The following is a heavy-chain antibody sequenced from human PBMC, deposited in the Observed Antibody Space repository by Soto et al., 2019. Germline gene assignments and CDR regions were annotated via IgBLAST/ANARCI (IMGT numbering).Heavy chain of an antibody. CDR2: IISMFGTP. Sequence: QVQLVQSGAELKKPGSSVKVSCRASGATFSISVFNWVRQAPGQGLEWMGGIISMFGTPNYSQKFQGRVTISADESTSTGYMELSNLRSDDTAIYYWARDLGGGYEPGDYWGQGTQVTVSS. CDR1: GATFSISV. D-gene: IGHD5-12*01. CDR3: ARDLGGGYEPGDY. V-gene: IGHV1-69*12. J-gene: IGHJ4*02.